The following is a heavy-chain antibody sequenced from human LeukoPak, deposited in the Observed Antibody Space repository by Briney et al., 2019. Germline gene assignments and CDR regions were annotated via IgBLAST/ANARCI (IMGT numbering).Heavy chain of an antibody. CDR3: AREAAAARGRFDY. Sequence: SGTLSLTCAVSGGSISSSNWWSWVRPPPGKGLEWLGEISHSGSTDYNPSLKSRVTMSVDKSKNQFSLKVTFVTVADTAVYYCAREAAAARGRFDYWGQGTLVTVSS. V-gene: IGHV4-4*02. CDR2: ISHSGST. CDR1: GGSISSSNW. J-gene: IGHJ4*02. D-gene: IGHD6-13*01.